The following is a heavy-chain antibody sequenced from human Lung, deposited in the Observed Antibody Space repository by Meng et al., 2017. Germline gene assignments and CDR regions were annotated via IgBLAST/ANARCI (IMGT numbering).Heavy chain of an antibody. V-gene: IGHV3-21*02. J-gene: IGHJ4*02. CDR2: ISSSSRYI. D-gene: IGHD3-10*01. Sequence: EVQLVESGGGLVKPGGSLNRSCAASGFTFSNYSMNWVRQAPGKGLEWVSSISSSSRYIYYADSLKGRFTISRDNAKNSLYLQMNSLRAEDTAVFYCARDNYYDSGSYSGFDYWGQGALVTVSS. CDR1: GFTFSNYS. CDR3: ARDNYYDSGSYSGFDY.